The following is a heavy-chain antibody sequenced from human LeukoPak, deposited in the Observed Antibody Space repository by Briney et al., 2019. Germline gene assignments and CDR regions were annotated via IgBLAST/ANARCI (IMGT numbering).Heavy chain of an antibody. CDR2: ISGGGGST. J-gene: IGHJ4*02. D-gene: IGHD3-10*01. V-gene: IGHV3-23*01. Sequence: GGSLRLSCAASGFTFSNYWMSWVRQAPGKGLEWVSGISGGGGSTYYADSVKGRFTISRDNSKNTLFLQVDRLRAEDTAVYYCAKPVIYGSEQSNYWGRGTLVTVSS. CDR1: GFTFSNYW. CDR3: AKPVIYGSEQSNY.